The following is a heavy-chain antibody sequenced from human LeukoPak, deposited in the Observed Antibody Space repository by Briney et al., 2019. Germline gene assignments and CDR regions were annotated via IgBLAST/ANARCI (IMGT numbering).Heavy chain of an antibody. CDR1: GFTFSSYS. CDR3: ARDYLGSGWPYYYYYMDV. D-gene: IGHD6-19*01. J-gene: IGHJ6*03. CDR2: ISSSSTI. V-gene: IGHV3-48*02. Sequence: GESLRLSCAASGFTFSSYSMNWVRQAPGKGLEWVSYISSSSTIYYADSVKGRFTISRDNAKNSLYLQMNSLRDEDTAVYYCARDYLGSGWPYYYYYMDVWGKGTTVTVSS.